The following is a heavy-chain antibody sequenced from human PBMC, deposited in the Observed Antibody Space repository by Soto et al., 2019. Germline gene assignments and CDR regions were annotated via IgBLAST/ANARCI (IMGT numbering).Heavy chain of an antibody. CDR2: MYHGGTT. CDR3: ARRGGRAAATKWFDP. Sequence: QLQLQESGPGVVKPSETLSITCSVSGGSISSGSYYWGWLRQTPGRGLEWIASMYHGGTTYSNPTLKIRVTISVDTSKNQFSMRLTSVTAADAAVYYCARRGGRAAATKWFDPWGQGTLVTVSS. J-gene: IGHJ5*02. V-gene: IGHV4-39*01. D-gene: IGHD6-13*01. CDR1: GGSISSGSYY.